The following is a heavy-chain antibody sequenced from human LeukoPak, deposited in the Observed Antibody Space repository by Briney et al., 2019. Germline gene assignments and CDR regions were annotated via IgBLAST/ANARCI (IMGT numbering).Heavy chain of an antibody. CDR1: GFTFSGSA. CDR2: IRSKANSYAT. Sequence: GGSLRLSCAASGFTFSGSAMHWVRQASGKGLEWVGRIRSKANSYATAYAASVKGRFTISRDDSKNTAYLQMNSLKTEDTAVYYCTRPAYSSGWQYYYYYMDVWGKGTTVTVSS. V-gene: IGHV3-73*01. J-gene: IGHJ6*03. D-gene: IGHD6-19*01. CDR3: TRPAYSSGWQYYYYYMDV.